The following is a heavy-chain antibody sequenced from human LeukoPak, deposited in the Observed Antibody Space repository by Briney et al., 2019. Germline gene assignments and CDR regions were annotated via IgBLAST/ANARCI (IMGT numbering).Heavy chain of an antibody. CDR3: ARRRGYCSSTSCSYYYYYGMDV. V-gene: IGHV4-34*01. J-gene: IGHJ6*02. CDR1: GGSFSGYY. Sequence: KPSETLSLTCAVYGGSFSGYYWSWIRQPPGKGLEWIGEINHSGSTNYNPSLKSRVTISVDTSKGQFSLKLSSVTAADTAVYYCARRRGYCSSTSCSYYYYYGMDVWGQGTTVTVSS. D-gene: IGHD2-2*01. CDR2: INHSGST.